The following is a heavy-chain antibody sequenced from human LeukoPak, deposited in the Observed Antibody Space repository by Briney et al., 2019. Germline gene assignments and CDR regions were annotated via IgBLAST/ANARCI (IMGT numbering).Heavy chain of an antibody. J-gene: IGHJ4*02. D-gene: IGHD3-10*01. CDR2: ISSSSSYI. CDR3: ARDTTMVRGVYFDY. Sequence: PGGSLRLSCAASGFTFSDYYMAWIRQAPGRGLEWVSSISSSSSYIYYADSVKGRFTISRDNAKNSLYLQMNSLRAEDTAVYYCARDTTMVRGVYFDYWGQGTLVTVSS. CDR1: GFTFSDYY. V-gene: IGHV3-11*06.